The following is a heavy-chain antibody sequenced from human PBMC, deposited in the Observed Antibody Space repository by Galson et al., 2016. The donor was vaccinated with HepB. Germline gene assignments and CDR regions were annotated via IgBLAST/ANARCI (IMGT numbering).Heavy chain of an antibody. CDR1: GFTFSSYS. Sequence: SLRLSCAASGFTFSSYSMNWVRQAPGKGLEWVSSTSSSSSYIHYADSVKGRFTISRDNAKNSLYLQMNSLRAEDTAVYYCARDILWFGELTRVYYFDYWGQGTLVTVSS. CDR3: ARDILWFGELTRVYYFDY. J-gene: IGHJ4*02. V-gene: IGHV3-21*01. D-gene: IGHD3-10*01. CDR2: TSSSSSYI.